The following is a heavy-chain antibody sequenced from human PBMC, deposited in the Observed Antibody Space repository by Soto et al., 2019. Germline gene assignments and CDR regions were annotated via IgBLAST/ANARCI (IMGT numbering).Heavy chain of an antibody. Sequence: GGSLRLSCAAAGFTFTNYVMNWVRQAPGKGLEWVSTITGGGGGRTNYADSVKGRFTISRDNSKYTLYLQMNSLRAEDTAVYYCAKETKYYDFWSGIDTPGYWGQGTLVTVSS. CDR1: GFTFTNYV. V-gene: IGHV3-23*01. D-gene: IGHD3-3*01. J-gene: IGHJ4*02. CDR2: ITGGGGGRT. CDR3: AKETKYYDFWSGIDTPGY.